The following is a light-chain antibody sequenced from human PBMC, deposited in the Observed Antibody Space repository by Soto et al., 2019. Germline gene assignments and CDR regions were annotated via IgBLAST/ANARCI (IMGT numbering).Light chain of an antibody. CDR2: GAS. Sequence: EIVLTQSPGTLSLSPGERATLSCRASQSVSSSYLAWYQQKPGQAPRLLIYGASTRATGIPVRFSGSGSGTEFTLTITSLQFEDFAVYYCQQYGSSPLTFGGGTKVDIK. CDR3: QQYGSSPLT. J-gene: IGKJ4*01. V-gene: IGKV3-20*01. CDR1: QSVSSSY.